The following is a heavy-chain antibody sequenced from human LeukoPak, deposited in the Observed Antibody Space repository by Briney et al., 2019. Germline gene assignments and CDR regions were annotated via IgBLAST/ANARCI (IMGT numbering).Heavy chain of an antibody. Sequence: SETLSLTCAVYGGSFSGHYWSWIRQPPGKGLEWIGEINHSGSTNYNPSLKSRVTMSVDASKNQFSLKLSSVTAADTAVYYCALTTVTPFDYWGQGTLVTVSS. CDR3: ALTTVTPFDY. CDR1: GGSFSGHY. V-gene: IGHV4-34*01. CDR2: INHSGST. D-gene: IGHD4-17*01. J-gene: IGHJ4*02.